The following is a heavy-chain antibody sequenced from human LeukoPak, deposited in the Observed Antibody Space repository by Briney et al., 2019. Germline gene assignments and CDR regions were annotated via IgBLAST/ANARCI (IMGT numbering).Heavy chain of an antibody. Sequence: ASVKVSCKPSGYTFNTYGITWVRQAPGQGLEWMGWTSPYNGNTNYAQKFQGRVTITTDTSTSTAYMELRSLRSDDTAVYYCARGPHERSGYPDDWGQGTLVTVSS. V-gene: IGHV1-18*01. CDR1: GYTFNTYG. D-gene: IGHD3-22*01. CDR2: TSPYNGNT. CDR3: ARGPHERSGYPDD. J-gene: IGHJ4*02.